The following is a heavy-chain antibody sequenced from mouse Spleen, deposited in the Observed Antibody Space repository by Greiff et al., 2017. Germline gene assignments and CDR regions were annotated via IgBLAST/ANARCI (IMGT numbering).Heavy chain of an antibody. J-gene: IGHJ4*01. V-gene: IGHV5-6*02. CDR2: ISSGGSYT. D-gene: IGHD1-1*01. CDR3: ASRYYYGSSPYYAMDY. Sequence: EVMLVESGGDLVKPGGSLKLSCAASGFTFSSYGMSWVRQTPDKRLEWVATISSGGSYTYYPDSVKGRFTISRDNAKNTLYLQMSSLKSEDTAMYYCASRYYYGSSPYYAMDYWGQGTSVTVSS. CDR1: GFTFSSYG.